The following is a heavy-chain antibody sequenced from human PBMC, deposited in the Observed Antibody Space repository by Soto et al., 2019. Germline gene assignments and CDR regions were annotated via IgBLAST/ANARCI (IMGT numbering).Heavy chain of an antibody. CDR1: GFTFRSYA. J-gene: IGHJ4*02. Sequence: GGSLRLSCAASGFTFRSYAMSWVRQAPGKGLEWVSAISGSGGSTYYADSGKGRFTISRDNSKNTLYLQMNSLIAEDTAVYYCAKIGIPDIVVVPAARGHFDYWGQGTLVTVSS. D-gene: IGHD2-2*01. CDR3: AKIGIPDIVVVPAARGHFDY. V-gene: IGHV3-23*01. CDR2: ISGSGGST.